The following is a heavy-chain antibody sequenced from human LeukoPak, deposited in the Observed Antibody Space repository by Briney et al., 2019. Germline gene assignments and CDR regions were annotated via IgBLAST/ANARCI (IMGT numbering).Heavy chain of an antibody. CDR2: INPNRSDT. CDR1: GYTFTNNY. CDR3: TRDLLGFATTPLSD. V-gene: IGHV1-2*02. D-gene: IGHD4-17*01. Sequence: GASVRVSCTASGYTFTNNYIHWVRQAPGHGLEWMGWINPNRSDTNYAQKFQGRVTMTRDTSISTAFMELTRLTSDDTAVYYCTRDLLGFATTPLSDWGQGTLVTVSS. J-gene: IGHJ4*02.